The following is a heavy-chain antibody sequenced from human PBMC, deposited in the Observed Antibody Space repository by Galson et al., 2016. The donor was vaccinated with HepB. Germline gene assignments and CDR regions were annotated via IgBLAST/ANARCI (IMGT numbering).Heavy chain of an antibody. CDR2: VSGSGGGT. J-gene: IGHJ3*02. CDR1: GFTLSNYA. CDR3: AKQLSLASKTFDI. D-gene: IGHD2-21*01. Sequence: SLRLSCAASGFTLSNYAMNWVRQAPGKGLEWVSGVSGSGGGTYYADSVKVRFTVSRDISKNTLSLQMNSLRAEDTAAYHCAKQLSLASKTFDIWGHGTMVTVSS. V-gene: IGHV3-23*01.